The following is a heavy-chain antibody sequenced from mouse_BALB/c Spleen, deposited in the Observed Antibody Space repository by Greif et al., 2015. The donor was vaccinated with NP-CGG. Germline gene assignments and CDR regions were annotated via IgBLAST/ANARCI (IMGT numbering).Heavy chain of an antibody. V-gene: IGHV1S81*02. CDR1: GYTFTSYW. Sequence: QVHVKQSGAELVKPGASVKLSCKASGYTFTSYWMHWVKQRPGQGLEWIGEINPSNGRTNYNEKFKSKATLTVDKSSSTAYMQLSSLTSEDSAVYYCARGYRSSYYAMDYWGQGTSVTVSS. CDR3: ARGYRSSYYAMDY. J-gene: IGHJ4*01. CDR2: INPSNGRT. D-gene: IGHD2-14*01.